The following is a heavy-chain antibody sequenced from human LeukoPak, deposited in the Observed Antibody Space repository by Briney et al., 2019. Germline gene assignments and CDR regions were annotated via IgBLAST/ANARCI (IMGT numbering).Heavy chain of an antibody. CDR1: GFIVSSSY. V-gene: IGHV3-66*01. D-gene: IGHD2-15*01. Sequence: GGSLRLSCAASGFIVSSSYMSWVRQAPEKGLEWVSIIYSGGTTYYADSVKGRFTISGDRSKNTLYLQMNSLRAEDTAVYYCVRTKLGYCSGGSCEDWFDPWGQGTLVTVSS. J-gene: IGHJ5*02. CDR3: VRTKLGYCSGGSCEDWFDP. CDR2: IYSGGTT.